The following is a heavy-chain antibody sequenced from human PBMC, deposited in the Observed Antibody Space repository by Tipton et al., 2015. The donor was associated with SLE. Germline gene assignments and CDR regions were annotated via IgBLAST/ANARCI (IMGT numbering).Heavy chain of an antibody. CDR2: IYSGGST. D-gene: IGHD3-10*01. CDR3: AKENGSGSYLDY. V-gene: IGHV3-23*03. CDR1: GFTFSSYA. J-gene: IGHJ4*02. Sequence: GSLRLSCAASGFTFSSYAMSWVRQAPGKGLEWVSVIYSGGSTYYADSVKGRFTISRDNSKNTLYLQMNSLRAEDTAVYYCAKENGSGSYLDYWGQGTLVTVSS.